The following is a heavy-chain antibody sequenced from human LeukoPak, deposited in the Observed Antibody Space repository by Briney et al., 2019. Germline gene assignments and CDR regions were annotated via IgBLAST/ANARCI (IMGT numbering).Heavy chain of an antibody. CDR2: IIPNSDGT. CDR3: ARAAGSIAVAWYFDY. CDR1: GYTFTGCY. J-gene: IGHJ4*02. Sequence: GASVKVSCKASGYTFTGCYMHWVRQAPGQWLELMGRIIPNSDGTNYAQKFQGRVTMTRDTSISTAYMELSRLRSDDTAVYYCARAAGSIAVAWYFDYWGQGTLVTVSS. D-gene: IGHD6-19*01. V-gene: IGHV1-2*06.